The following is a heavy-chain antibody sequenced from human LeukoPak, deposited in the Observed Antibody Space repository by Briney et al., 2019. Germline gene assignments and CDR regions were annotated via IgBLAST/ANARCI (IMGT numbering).Heavy chain of an antibody. Sequence: ATVKVSCKTSGYTFTGYYMHWVRQAPGQGLEWMGWINPNSGGTNYAQKFQGRVTMTRDTSISTAYMELSRLKSDDTAMYYCARWEESSISNNVNFDYWGQGTLVTVSS. J-gene: IGHJ4*02. CDR3: ARWEESSISNNVNFDY. CDR1: GYTFTGYY. V-gene: IGHV1-2*02. D-gene: IGHD6-13*01. CDR2: INPNSGGT.